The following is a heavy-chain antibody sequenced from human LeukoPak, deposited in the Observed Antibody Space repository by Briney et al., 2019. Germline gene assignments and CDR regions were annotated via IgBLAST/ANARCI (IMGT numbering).Heavy chain of an antibody. V-gene: IGHV1-8*01. J-gene: IGHJ4*02. CDR3: ARESSSWTGFDY. D-gene: IGHD6-13*01. CDR1: GYTFTSYD. CDR2: MNPNSGNT. Sequence: GSVKVSCKASGYTFTSYDINWVRQATGQGLEWMGWMNPNSGNTGYAQKFQGRVTMTRNTSISTAYMELSSLRSEDTAVYYCARESSSWTGFDYWGQGTLVTVSS.